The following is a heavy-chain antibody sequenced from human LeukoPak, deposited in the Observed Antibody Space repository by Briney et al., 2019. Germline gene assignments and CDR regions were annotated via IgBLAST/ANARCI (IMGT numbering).Heavy chain of an antibody. CDR3: ARSNGSSGYYHRGFDY. CDR2: IYYSGST. V-gene: IGHV4-59*01. Sequence: KSSETLSLTCTVSGVSISNSYWSWIRQPPGKGLEYIGYIYYSGSTNYNPSLKGRVTISVDTSKNQFSLKLSSVTAADTAVYYCARSNGSSGYYHRGFDYWGQGTLVTVSS. D-gene: IGHD3-22*01. CDR1: GVSISNSY. J-gene: IGHJ4*02.